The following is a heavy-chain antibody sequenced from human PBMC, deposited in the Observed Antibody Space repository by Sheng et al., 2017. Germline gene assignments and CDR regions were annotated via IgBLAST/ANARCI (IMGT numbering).Heavy chain of an antibody. CDR1: GYSISSGYY. CDR3: ARETPIDYYYMDV. V-gene: IGHV4-38-2*02. CDR2: IYHSGST. J-gene: IGHJ6*03. Sequence: QVQLQESGPGLVKPSETLSLTCAVSGYSISSGYYWGWIRQPPGKGLEWIGSIYHSGSTYLQPVPQESSHHISRHFQKNQFSLKLSSVTAADTAVYYCARETPIDYYYMDVWGKGTTVTVSS. D-gene: IGHD2-15*01.